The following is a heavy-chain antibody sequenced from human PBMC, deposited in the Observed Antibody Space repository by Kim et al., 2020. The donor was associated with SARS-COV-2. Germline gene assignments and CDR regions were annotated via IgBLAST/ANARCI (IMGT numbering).Heavy chain of an antibody. D-gene: IGHD1-26*01. V-gene: IGHV4-59*01. CDR1: GGSISSYY. Sequence: SETLSLTCTVSGGSISSYYWSWIRQPPGKGLEWIGYIYYSGSTNYNPSLKSRVTISVDTSKNQFSLKLSSVTAADTAVYYCARESWDPNWFDPWGQGTLVTVSS. CDR2: IYYSGST. J-gene: IGHJ5*02. CDR3: ARESWDPNWFDP.